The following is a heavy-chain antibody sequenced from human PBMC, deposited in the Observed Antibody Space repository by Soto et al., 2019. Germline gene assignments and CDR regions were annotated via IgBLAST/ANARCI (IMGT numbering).Heavy chain of an antibody. Sequence: ASVKVSCKASGYTFTGYYMHWVRQAPGQGLEWMGWINPNSGGTNYAQKFQGWVTMTRDTSISTAYMELSRLRSDDTAVCYCARDLAVAPFRFYGMDVWGQGTTVTVSS. D-gene: IGHD6-19*01. CDR2: INPNSGGT. J-gene: IGHJ6*02. V-gene: IGHV1-2*04. CDR3: ARDLAVAPFRFYGMDV. CDR1: GYTFTGYY.